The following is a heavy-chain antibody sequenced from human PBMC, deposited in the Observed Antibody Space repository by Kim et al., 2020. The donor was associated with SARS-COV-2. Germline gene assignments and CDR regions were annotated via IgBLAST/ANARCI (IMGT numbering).Heavy chain of an antibody. D-gene: IGHD4-17*01. CDR1: GYTFTSYA. CDR3: ARDLPDWATVTPNGMDV. CDR2: INAGNGNT. V-gene: IGHV1-3*01. Sequence: ASVKVSCKASGYTFTSYAMHWVRQAPGQRLEWMGWINAGNGNTKYSQKFQGRVTITRDTSASTAYMELSSLRSEDTAVYYCARDLPDWATVTPNGMDVWGQGTTVTVSS. J-gene: IGHJ6*02.